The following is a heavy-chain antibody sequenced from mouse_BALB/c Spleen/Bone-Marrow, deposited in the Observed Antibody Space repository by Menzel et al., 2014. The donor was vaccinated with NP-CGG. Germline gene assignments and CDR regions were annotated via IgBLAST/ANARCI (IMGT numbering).Heavy chain of an antibody. V-gene: IGHV2-4*02. CDR2: IWSGGST. CDR1: GFSLTSYG. J-gene: IGHJ4*01. CDR3: ARNKDDAIDY. D-gene: IGHD2-12*01. Sequence: QVQLKESGPGLVQPSQSLSISCTVSGFSLTSYGVHWVRQPPGKGLEWLGVIWSGGSTDYNAAFISRLGISKDNSKSQVFFKMNRLQADDTAIYYCARNKDDAIDYWGQGTSVTVSS.